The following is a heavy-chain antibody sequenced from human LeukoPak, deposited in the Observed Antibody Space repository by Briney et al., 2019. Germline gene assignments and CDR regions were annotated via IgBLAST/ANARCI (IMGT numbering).Heavy chain of an antibody. V-gene: IGHV4-59*01. Sequence: SETLPLTCTVSGGSISSYYWGWIRQPPGKGLEWIGYVYYSGSTKYNPSLKSRVTISVDTSKNQFSLRLSSVTAADTAVYYCARDDSSGWYGYWGQGTLVTVSS. CDR1: GGSISSYY. CDR3: ARDDSSGWYGY. CDR2: VYYSGST. D-gene: IGHD6-19*01. J-gene: IGHJ4*02.